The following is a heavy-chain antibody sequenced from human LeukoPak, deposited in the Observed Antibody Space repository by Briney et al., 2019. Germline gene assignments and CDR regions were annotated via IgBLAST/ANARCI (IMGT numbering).Heavy chain of an antibody. J-gene: IGHJ5*02. V-gene: IGHV4-61*02. Sequence: SETLSLTCTVSGGSISSGSYYWSWIRQPAGKGLEWIGRIYTSGSTNYNPSLKSRVTISVDTSKNQFSLKLSSVTAADTAVYYCARATAAGKGSPSLFDPWGQGTLVTVSS. CDR2: IYTSGST. CDR1: GGSISSGSYY. D-gene: IGHD6-13*01. CDR3: ARATAAGKGSPSLFDP.